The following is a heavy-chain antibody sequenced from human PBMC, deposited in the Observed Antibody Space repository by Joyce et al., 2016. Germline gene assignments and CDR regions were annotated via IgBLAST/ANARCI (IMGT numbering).Heavy chain of an antibody. CDR3: ARESGYEVFDY. CDR1: GFTFSHYS. J-gene: IGHJ4*02. Sequence: QVLLVESGGGVVQPGKSLRLSCAASGFTFSHYSMHWVRQAPGKGLELLTATLYDGTTKYFAESVKGRFSISRDNSKNMLFLEVDTLRPEDTAVYYCARESGYEVFDYWGQGILVTVSS. V-gene: IGHV3-30-3*01. D-gene: IGHD5-12*01. CDR2: TLYDGTTK.